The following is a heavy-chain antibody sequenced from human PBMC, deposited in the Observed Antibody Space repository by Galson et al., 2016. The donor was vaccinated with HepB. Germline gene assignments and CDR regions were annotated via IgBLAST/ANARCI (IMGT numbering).Heavy chain of an antibody. Sequence: CAISGDSVTSNSAAWNWIRSSPSRGLEWLGRTYYRSKWINDYAESVKSRITINADTSKHQFSLHLNSVTPEATSVYYCAIVGRTAYGMDVWGQRTTVTVSS. V-gene: IGHV6-1*01. CDR2: TYYRSKWIN. J-gene: IGHJ6*02. D-gene: IGHD3-16*01. CDR3: AIVGRTAYGMDV. CDR1: GDSVTSNSAA.